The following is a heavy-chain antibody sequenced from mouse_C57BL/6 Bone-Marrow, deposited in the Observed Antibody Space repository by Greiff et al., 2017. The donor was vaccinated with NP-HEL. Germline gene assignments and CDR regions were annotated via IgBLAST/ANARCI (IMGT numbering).Heavy chain of an antibody. V-gene: IGHV1-76*01. D-gene: IGHD2-5*01. CDR2: IYPGSGNT. CDR3: ARSYYSNYFFAY. J-gene: IGHJ3*01. CDR1: GYTFTDYY. Sequence: VQLQQSGAELVRPGASVKLSCKASGYTFTDYYINWVKQRPGQGLEWIARIYPGSGNTYYNEKFKGKATLTAEKSSSTAYMQLSSLTSDDSAVYVCARSYYSNYFFAYWGQGTLVTVSA.